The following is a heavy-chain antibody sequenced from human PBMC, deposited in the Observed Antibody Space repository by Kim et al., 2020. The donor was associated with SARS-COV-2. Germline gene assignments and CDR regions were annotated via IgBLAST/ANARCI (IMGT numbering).Heavy chain of an antibody. J-gene: IGHJ2*01. D-gene: IGHD3-9*01. V-gene: IGHV4-31*03. Sequence: SETLSLTCTVSGGSISSGGYCCSWIRQHPGKGLEWIGYICYSGSTYYNPSLKSRVTISVDTSKNQFSLKLSSVTAADTAVYYCARGGDYDILTGYYRDWYFDLWGRGTLVTVSS. CDR1: GGSISSGGYC. CDR3: ARGGDYDILTGYYRDWYFDL. CDR2: ICYSGST.